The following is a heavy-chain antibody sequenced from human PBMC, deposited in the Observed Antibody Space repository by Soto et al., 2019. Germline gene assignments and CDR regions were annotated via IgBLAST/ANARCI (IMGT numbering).Heavy chain of an antibody. CDR3: ARDFMIGGVIVIRDFDY. J-gene: IGHJ4*02. D-gene: IGHD3-16*02. Sequence: PGGSLRLSCAASGFTFSSYAMHWVRQAPGKGLEWVAVISYDGSNKYYADSVKGRFTISRDNSKNTLYLQMNSLRAEDTAVYYCARDFMIGGVIVIRDFDYWGQGTLVTVSS. CDR2: ISYDGSNK. CDR1: GFTFSSYA. V-gene: IGHV3-30-3*01.